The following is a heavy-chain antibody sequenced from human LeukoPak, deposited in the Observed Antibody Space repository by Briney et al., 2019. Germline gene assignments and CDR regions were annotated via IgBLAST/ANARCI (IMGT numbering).Heavy chain of an antibody. CDR3: ARGYGPPDY. V-gene: IGHV4-39*01. D-gene: IGHD5-18*01. CDR2: IYCSGST. Sequence: PSETLSLTCTVSGGSISSSSYYWGWIRQPPGKGLEWIGSIYCSGSTYYNPSLKSRVTISVDTSKNQFSLKLSSVTAADTAVYYCARGYGPPDYWGQGTLVTVSS. J-gene: IGHJ4*02. CDR1: GGSISSSSYY.